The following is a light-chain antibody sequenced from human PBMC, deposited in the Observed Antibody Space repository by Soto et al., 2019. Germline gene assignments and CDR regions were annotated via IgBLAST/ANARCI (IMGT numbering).Light chain of an antibody. Sequence: QPVLTQSPSASASLGASVKLTCTLSSGHSSYAIAWHQQQPEKGPRYLMKLNSDGSHSKGDGIPDRFSGSSSGAERYLTISSRQSEDDADYYCHTWGTGIVVFGGGTKLTV. V-gene: IGLV4-69*01. CDR3: HTWGTGIVV. CDR2: LNSDGSH. CDR1: SGHSSYA. J-gene: IGLJ2*01.